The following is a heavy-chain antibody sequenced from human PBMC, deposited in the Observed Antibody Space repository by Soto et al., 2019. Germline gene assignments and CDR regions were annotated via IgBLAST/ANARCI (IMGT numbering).Heavy chain of an antibody. V-gene: IGHV4-61*08. CDR1: GDSVSSSDFY. Sequence: QVLLRESGPGLVKPSETLALTCAVSGDSVSSSDFYWTWIRQPPGKPLEWIGYVYSTGTTNYSPSLKRRVDMSVETSENQFSRKVRSVTAADAAVYFCARVSKLVVTKDGKSAYFYAMDVWGPGTTVTVS. D-gene: IGHD6-6*01. J-gene: IGHJ6*02. CDR3: ARVSKLVVTKDGKSAYFYAMDV. CDR2: VYSTGTT.